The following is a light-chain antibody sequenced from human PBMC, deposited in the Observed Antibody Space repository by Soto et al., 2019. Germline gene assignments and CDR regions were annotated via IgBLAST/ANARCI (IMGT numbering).Light chain of an antibody. CDR3: QQRSNWLT. J-gene: IGKJ4*01. CDR1: QSVSSY. CDR2: ATS. Sequence: EMVLAQSPGTQSLSPGGRAILSSRASQSVSSYLAWYQQKPGQAPRLLIYATSTRATGIPARFSGSGSGTEFTLTISSLQSEDFAVYYCQQRSNWLTFGGGTKMDIK. V-gene: IGKV3-11*01.